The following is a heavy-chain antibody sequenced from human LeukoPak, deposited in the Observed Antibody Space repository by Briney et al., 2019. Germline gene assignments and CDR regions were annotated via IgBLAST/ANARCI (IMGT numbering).Heavy chain of an antibody. Sequence: GALRLSCAASGFTFSAYWMSWVRQAPGKGLEWVANIKQDGSDKYYVDSVKGRFTVSRDNAKNSLYLQMNSLRAEDTAVYYCARKTVVGSYFDYWGQGTPVTVSS. CDR3: ARKTVVGSYFDY. CDR1: GFTFSAYW. J-gene: IGHJ4*02. V-gene: IGHV3-7*03. D-gene: IGHD4-23*01. CDR2: IKQDGSDK.